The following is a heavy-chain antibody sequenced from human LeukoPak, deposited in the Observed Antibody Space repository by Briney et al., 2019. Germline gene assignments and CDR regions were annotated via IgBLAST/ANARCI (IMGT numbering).Heavy chain of an antibody. CDR1: GGSFSGYY. CDR2: INHSGST. CDR3: ARVGRYYYGSGSYYPKNYYYYYMDV. D-gene: IGHD3-10*01. J-gene: IGHJ6*03. V-gene: IGHV4-34*01. Sequence: SETLSLTCAVYGGSFSGYYWSWLRQPPAKGLEWIGEINHSGSTNYNPSLKSRVTISVDTSKIQFSLKLSSVTAADTAVYYCARVGRYYYGSGSYYPKNYYYYYMDVWGKGTTVTVSS.